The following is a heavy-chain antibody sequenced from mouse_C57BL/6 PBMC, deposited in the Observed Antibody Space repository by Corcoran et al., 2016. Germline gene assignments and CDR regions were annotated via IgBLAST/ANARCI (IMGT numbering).Heavy chain of an antibody. CDR1: GYTFAEYY. J-gene: IGHJ4*01. CDR3: ARGSSYRGAMDY. D-gene: IGHD1-1*01. CDR2: INPNNGGT. Sequence: EVQLKQSGPELVQLGAAVKISCKASGYTFAEYYMNWVKQSHGKSLEWIGDINPNNGGTSYNQKFKGKATLTVDKSSSTAYMELRSLTSEDSAVYYCARGSSYRGAMDYWGQGTSVTVSS. V-gene: IGHV1-26*01.